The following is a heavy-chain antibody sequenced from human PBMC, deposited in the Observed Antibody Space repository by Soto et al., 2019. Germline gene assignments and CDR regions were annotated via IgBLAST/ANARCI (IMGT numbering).Heavy chain of an antibody. D-gene: IGHD5-12*01. Sequence: PGWNPRLSCAAYGFTFSSYAMSWVRQAPGKGLEWVSGVSGSGGSTYYADSVKGRFTISRDNSKNTLYLQMSSLRAEDTAVYYCGKVVAQADHCGQATTVTLSS. J-gene: IGHJ4*02. CDR2: VSGSGGST. V-gene: IGHV3-23*01. CDR3: GKVVAQADH. CDR1: GFTFSSYA.